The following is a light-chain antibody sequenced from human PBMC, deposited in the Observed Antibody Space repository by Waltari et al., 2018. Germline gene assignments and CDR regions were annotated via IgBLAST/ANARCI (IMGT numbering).Light chain of an antibody. J-gene: IGKJ2*01. CDR3: QQYYTSPYT. Sequence: DIVMTQSTDSLAVSLGERDSINCKSSQSVLYSSNNKKYLAWYQQKPGQPPKLLIYWASTRESGVPDRFSGSGSGTDFTLSISSLQAEDVAVYYCQQYYTSPYTFGQGTKLEIK. CDR1: QSVLYSSNNKKY. V-gene: IGKV4-1*01. CDR2: WAS.